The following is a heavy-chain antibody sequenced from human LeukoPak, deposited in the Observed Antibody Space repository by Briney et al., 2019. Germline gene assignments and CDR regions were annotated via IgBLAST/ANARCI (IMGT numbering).Heavy chain of an antibody. D-gene: IGHD3-22*01. V-gene: IGHV1-8*01. Sequence: ASVKVSCKASGYTFTSYDINWVRQAPGQGLEWMGWMNPNSGNTGYAQKFQGRVTMTRNTSISTAYMELSSLRSEDTAVYYCARGRGYYYDSSGYYSDYWGQGTLVTVSS. CDR2: MNPNSGNT. J-gene: IGHJ4*02. CDR3: ARGRGYYYDSSGYYSDY. CDR1: GYTFTSYD.